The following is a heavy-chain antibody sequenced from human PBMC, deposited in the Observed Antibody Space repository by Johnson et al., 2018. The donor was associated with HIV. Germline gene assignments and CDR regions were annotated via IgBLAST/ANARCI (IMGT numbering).Heavy chain of an antibody. Sequence: VQLVESGGGVVQPGGSLRLSCAASGFTFDDYDMSWVRQAPGKGLEWVSGINWNGDSSSYADSVKGRFSISRDNVKNSLYLQMNSLRAEDTAVYYCARVEPIRRAIDAFDIWGQGTMVTVSS. J-gene: IGHJ3*02. CDR3: ARVEPIRRAIDAFDI. CDR2: INWNGDSS. V-gene: IGHV3-20*04. CDR1: GFTFDDYD.